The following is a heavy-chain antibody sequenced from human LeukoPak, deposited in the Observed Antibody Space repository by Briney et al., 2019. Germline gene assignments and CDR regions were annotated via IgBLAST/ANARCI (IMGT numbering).Heavy chain of an antibody. CDR3: ARSSRHMRHYFDY. V-gene: IGHV4-34*01. CDR2: INHSGST. D-gene: IGHD2-21*01. J-gene: IGHJ4*02. CDR1: GGSFSGYY. Sequence: SETLSLTCAVYGGSFSGYYWSWIRQPPGKGLEWIGEINHSGSTNYNPSLKSRVTISVDTSKNQFSLKLSSVTAADTAVYYCARSSRHMRHYFDYWGQGTLVTVSS.